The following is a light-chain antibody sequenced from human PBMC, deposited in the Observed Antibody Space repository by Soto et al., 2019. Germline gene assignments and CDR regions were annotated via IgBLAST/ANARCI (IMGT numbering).Light chain of an antibody. V-gene: IGKV3-20*01. CDR1: QSVSSSY. J-gene: IGKJ1*01. Sequence: EIVLTQSPGTLSLSPGERATLSCRASQSVSSSYLAWYQQKPGQPPRLLIYGASSRATGIPARFSGSGSGTDFTLTISRLEPEDFAVYYCQHYGSSPWTFGQGTKVEIK. CDR3: QHYGSSPWT. CDR2: GAS.